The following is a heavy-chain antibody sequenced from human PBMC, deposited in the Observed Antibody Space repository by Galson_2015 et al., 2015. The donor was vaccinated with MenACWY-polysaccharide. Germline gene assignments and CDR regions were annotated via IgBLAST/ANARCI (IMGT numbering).Heavy chain of an antibody. V-gene: IGHV4-30-4*01. CDR3: ASPGRGDGVDY. D-gene: IGHD2-21*02. CDR2: IYYNGDT. Sequence: TLSLTCSVSGASISSGDYYWTWIRQPPGRGLEWIGYIYYNGDTYYNPSLKSRLTISLDTSRNQFSPKLSSVTAADTAVYYCASPGRGDGVDYWGQGTLVTVSS. J-gene: IGHJ4*02. CDR1: GASISSGDYY.